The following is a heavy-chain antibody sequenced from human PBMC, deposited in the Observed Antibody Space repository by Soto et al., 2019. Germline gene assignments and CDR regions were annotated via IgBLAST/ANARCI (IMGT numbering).Heavy chain of an antibody. V-gene: IGHV3-15*01. Sequence: EVQLVESGGGLVKPGGSLRLSCAASGFTFSNAWLSWVRQAPGMGLEWVGRIKSKTDGGTTDYTAPVKGRFTISRDDSKNTLYRRMSRLKTEGTAVYYCTTGSKSTKSYGGQGALVAVSS. J-gene: IGHJ4*02. CDR3: TTGSKSTKSY. CDR2: IKSKTDGGTT. CDR1: GFTFSNAW.